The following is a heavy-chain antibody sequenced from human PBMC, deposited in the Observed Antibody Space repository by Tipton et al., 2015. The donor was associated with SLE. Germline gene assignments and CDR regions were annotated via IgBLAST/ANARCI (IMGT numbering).Heavy chain of an antibody. CDR3: TRDKIYCIGGTCYSDNF. CDR2: ISSSSSTI. V-gene: IGHV3-48*04. Sequence: SLRLSCAASGFTFSSYSMNWVRQAPGKGLEWVSYISSSSSTIYYADSVKGRFTISRDNAKNSLYLQMNSLRAEDTAVYYCTRDKIYCIGGTCYSDNFWGQGTLVTVSS. D-gene: IGHD2-15*01. J-gene: IGHJ4*02. CDR1: GFTFSSYS.